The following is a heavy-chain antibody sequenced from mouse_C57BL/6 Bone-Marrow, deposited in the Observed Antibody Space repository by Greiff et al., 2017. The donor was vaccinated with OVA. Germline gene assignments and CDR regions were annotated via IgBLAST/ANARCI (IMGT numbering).Heavy chain of an antibody. Sequence: QVQLQQSGPELVKPGASVKISCKASGYAFSSSWMNWVKQRPGKGLEWIGRIYPGDGDTNYNGKFKGKATLTADKSSSTAYMQLSSLTSEDTAVYFCARYLITTAPGDYWGQGTTLTVSS. CDR3: ARYLITTAPGDY. V-gene: IGHV1-82*01. D-gene: IGHD1-2*01. CDR1: GYAFSSSW. CDR2: IYPGDGDT. J-gene: IGHJ2*01.